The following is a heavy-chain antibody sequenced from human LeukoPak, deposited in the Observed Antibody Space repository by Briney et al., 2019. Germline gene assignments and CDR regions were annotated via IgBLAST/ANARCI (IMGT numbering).Heavy chain of an antibody. D-gene: IGHD5-18*01. CDR2: IHYSGST. V-gene: IGHV4-39*01. CDR1: GGSISSISSNH. CDR3: ARLPTGYPNWFDT. J-gene: IGHJ5*02. Sequence: SATLSLTCAVAGGSISSISSNHWAWLRQPPGKGLELIAAIHYSGSTYYNPSFMSLVTIPVDTSKTQFSLKLRSLTATDTAVYYCARLPTGYPNWFDTWGQGILVTVSS.